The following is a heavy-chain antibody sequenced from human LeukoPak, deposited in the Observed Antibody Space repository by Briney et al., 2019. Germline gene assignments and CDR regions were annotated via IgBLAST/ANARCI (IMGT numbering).Heavy chain of an antibody. CDR2: INPDGDVT. J-gene: IGHJ6*03. CDR1: GYSFTGYY. Sequence: EASVKVSCKASGYSFTGYYIHWVRQAPGQGLEWMGWINPDGDVTKSAQKFQGRVTMTSDKSINTVYMELSGLTSDDTAFYYCARGPNHYYYMDFWGKGTTVSVSS. D-gene: IGHD2-8*01. CDR3: ARGPNHYYYMDF. V-gene: IGHV1-2*02.